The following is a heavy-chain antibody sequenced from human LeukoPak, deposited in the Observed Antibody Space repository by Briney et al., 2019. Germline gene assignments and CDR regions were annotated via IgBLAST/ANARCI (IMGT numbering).Heavy chain of an antibody. D-gene: IGHD3-10*01. CDR1: GFTFSSYG. J-gene: IGHJ5*02. V-gene: IGHV3-23*01. CDR2: ISGSGGST. CDR3: AKAGITMVRGVIVDWFDP. Sequence: GGTLRLSCAASGFTFSSYGMSWVRQAPGKGLEWVSAISGSGGSTHYADSVKGRFTISRDNSKNTLYLQMNSLRAEDTAVYYCAKAGITMVRGVIVDWFDPWGQGTLVTVSS.